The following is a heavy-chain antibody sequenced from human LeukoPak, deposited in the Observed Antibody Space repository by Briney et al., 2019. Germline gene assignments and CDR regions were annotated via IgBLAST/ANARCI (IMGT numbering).Heavy chain of an antibody. CDR3: AKDPTGYYYDSSGYYPNDY. D-gene: IGHD3-22*01. V-gene: IGHV3-30*02. J-gene: IGHJ4*02. Sequence: GGSLRLSCAASGFTFSSYGMHWVRQAPGKGLEWVAFKRYDGSNKYYADSVKGRFTISRDNSKNTLYLQMNSLRAEDTAVYYCAKDPTGYYYDSSGYYPNDYWGQGTLVTVSS. CDR1: GFTFSSYG. CDR2: KRYDGSNK.